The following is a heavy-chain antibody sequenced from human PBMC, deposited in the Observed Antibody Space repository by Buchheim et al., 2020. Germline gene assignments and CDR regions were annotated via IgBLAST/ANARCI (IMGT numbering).Heavy chain of an antibody. CDR1: GFTFSSYA. J-gene: IGHJ4*02. CDR3: ARWGKRYYYDSSGYYPAADYFDY. CDR2: ISYDGSNK. Sequence: QVQLVESGGGVVQPGRSLRLSCAASGFTFSSYAMHWVRQAPGKGLEWVAVISYDGSNKYYADSVKGRFTISRDNSKNTLYLQMNSLRAEDTAVYYCARWGKRYYYDSSGYYPAADYFDYWRQRTL. V-gene: IGHV3-30-3*01. D-gene: IGHD3-22*01.